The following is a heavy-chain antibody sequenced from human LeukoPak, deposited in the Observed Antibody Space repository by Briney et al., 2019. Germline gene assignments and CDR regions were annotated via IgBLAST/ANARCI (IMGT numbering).Heavy chain of an antibody. CDR2: IKEDGSDK. CDR3: AKGVSCDN. CDR1: GFTFSSFW. D-gene: IGHD2/OR15-2a*01. Sequence: PGGSLRLPCDASGFTFSSFWMSWVRQAPGRGLEWVASIKEDGSDKHYVDSVRGRFTISRDNAKNSLYLQMNSLNAEDTALYYCAKGVSCDNWGQGALVTVSS. V-gene: IGHV3-7*01. J-gene: IGHJ4*02.